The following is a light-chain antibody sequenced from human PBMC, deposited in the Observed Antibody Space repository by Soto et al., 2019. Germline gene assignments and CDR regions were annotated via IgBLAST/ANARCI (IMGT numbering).Light chain of an antibody. CDR3: SSFTSINTWV. Sequence: QSALTQPASVSRTPGQSITISCTRTSSDVGGYNYVSWYQQHPGKAPKLMIYEVSNRPSGVSNRFSGSKSGNTASLTISGLQTEDEADYYCSSFTSINTWVFGGGTKLTVL. J-gene: IGLJ3*02. CDR2: EVS. V-gene: IGLV2-14*01. CDR1: SSDVGGYNY.